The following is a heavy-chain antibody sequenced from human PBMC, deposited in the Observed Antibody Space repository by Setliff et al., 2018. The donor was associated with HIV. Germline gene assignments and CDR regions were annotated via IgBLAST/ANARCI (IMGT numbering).Heavy chain of an antibody. D-gene: IGHD4-17*01. CDR3: ARDRPPSTVDMLGAFDR. CDR1: RGSISRYC. CDR2: IYYTGTT. V-gene: IGHV4-59*01. J-gene: IGHJ3*02. Sequence: SETLSLTCTVSRGSISRYCWSWIRQPPGKGLEWIGYIYYTGTTKCNPSLKSRVTMSVDTSKNQLSLKLSSLTAADTAVYYCARDRPPSTVDMLGAFDRWGQGTMVT.